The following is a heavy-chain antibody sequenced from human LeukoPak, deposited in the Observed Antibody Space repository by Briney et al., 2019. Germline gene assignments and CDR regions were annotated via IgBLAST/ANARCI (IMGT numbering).Heavy chain of an antibody. Sequence: GGSLRLSCAASGFTLSSYGMDWVRQAPGKGLEWVSYISSSSSSIYYADSVKGRFTISRDNAKNSLYLQMNSLRAEDTAVYYCARDPDYWGQGTLVTVSS. V-gene: IGHV3-48*01. J-gene: IGHJ4*02. CDR3: ARDPDY. CDR1: GFTLSSYG. CDR2: ISSSSSSI.